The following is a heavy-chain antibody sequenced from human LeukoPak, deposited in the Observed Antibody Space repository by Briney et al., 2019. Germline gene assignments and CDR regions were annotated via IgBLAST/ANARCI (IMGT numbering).Heavy chain of an antibody. CDR2: IYYSGST. Sequence: KPSETLSLTCTVSGGSVSSSSYYWGWIRQPPMKGLEWIGSIYYSGSTEYNLSLKSRVTISVDTSRNQFSLKLSSVTAADTAVYYCARHQSYGSGTYYAPFDNWGQGIPVTVSS. J-gene: IGHJ4*02. CDR3: ARHQSYGSGTYYAPFDN. CDR1: GGSVSSSSYY. V-gene: IGHV4-39*01. D-gene: IGHD3-10*01.